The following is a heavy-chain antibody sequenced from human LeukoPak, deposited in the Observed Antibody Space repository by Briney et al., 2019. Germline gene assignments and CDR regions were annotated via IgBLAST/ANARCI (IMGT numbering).Heavy chain of an antibody. Sequence: GGSLRLSCAASGFIFSSYSMNWVRQAPGKGLEWVSSISSSSNYIYYADSVRGRFTISRDNAKNSLYLQMNSLKAEDTAVYYCAGGDGDYDYFDYWGQGILVTVSS. CDR1: GFIFSSYS. J-gene: IGHJ4*02. CDR2: ISSSSNYI. V-gene: IGHV3-21*01. D-gene: IGHD4-17*01. CDR3: AGGDGDYDYFDY.